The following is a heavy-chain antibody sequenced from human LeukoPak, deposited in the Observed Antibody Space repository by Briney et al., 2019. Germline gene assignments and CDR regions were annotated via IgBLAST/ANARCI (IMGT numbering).Heavy chain of an antibody. V-gene: IGHV3-7*01. Sequence: PGGSLRLSCAVSRFTFSSYWMSWVRQAPGKGLEWVANIKQDGGEKYYVDSVKGRFTISRDNAKNSLYLQMNSLRAEDTAVYYCARAHGLVPAATLDYWGQGTLVTVSS. CDR1: RFTFSSYW. CDR3: ARAHGLVPAATLDY. D-gene: IGHD2-2*01. CDR2: IKQDGGEK. J-gene: IGHJ4*02.